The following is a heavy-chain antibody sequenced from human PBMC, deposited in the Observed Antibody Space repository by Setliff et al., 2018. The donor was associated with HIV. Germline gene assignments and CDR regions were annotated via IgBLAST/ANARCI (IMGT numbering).Heavy chain of an antibody. CDR3: ARDSGDDYSDYYYYGMDV. Sequence: ASVKVSCKASGYTFTNYAMHWVRQAPGQRLEWMGWIHAGNGDTKYSQKFQGRVTFTWDTSASTAYMELSSLRSEDTALYYCARDSGDDYSDYYYYGMDVWGQGTTVTVSS. V-gene: IGHV1-3*01. CDR1: GYTFTNYA. D-gene: IGHD4-4*01. CDR2: IHAGNGDT. J-gene: IGHJ6*02.